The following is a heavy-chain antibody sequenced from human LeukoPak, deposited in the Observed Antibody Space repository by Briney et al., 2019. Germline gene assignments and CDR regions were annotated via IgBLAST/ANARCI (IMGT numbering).Heavy chain of an antibody. CDR2: ISSSGTTI. CDR1: GFTFSRYE. V-gene: IGHV3-48*03. D-gene: IGHD4-17*01. CDR3: APYGDYFDY. Sequence: PGGSLRLSCAASGFTFSRYEMNWVRQAPGKGLEWVSYISSSGTTIYYADSVKGRFTISRDNAKNSLFLLMNSLRPEDTAVYYCAPYGDYFDYWGQGTPDTVSS. J-gene: IGHJ4*02.